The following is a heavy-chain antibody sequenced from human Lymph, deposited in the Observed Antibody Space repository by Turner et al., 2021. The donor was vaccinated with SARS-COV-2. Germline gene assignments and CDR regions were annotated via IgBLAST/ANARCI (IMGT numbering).Heavy chain of an antibody. CDR1: GYTFTSYY. V-gene: IGHV1-46*01. J-gene: IGHJ6*02. Sequence: QVQLVQSGAEVNKPGASVKVSCKASGYTFTSYYMHWVRQAPGQGLEWRGIINPSGCSTTYAQKFQGRVTMTRDTSTSTVYMELSSLRSEDTAVYYCARDPPIQIWVDYFYYGMDVWGQGTTVTVSS. CDR2: INPSGCST. CDR3: ARDPPIQIWVDYFYYGMDV. D-gene: IGHD5-18*01.